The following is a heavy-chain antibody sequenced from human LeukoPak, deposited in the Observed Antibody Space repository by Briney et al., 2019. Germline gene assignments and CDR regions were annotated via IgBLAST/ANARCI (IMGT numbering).Heavy chain of an antibody. CDR3: AKDRGDYTDWFDP. D-gene: IGHD4-17*01. CDR2: IRYDGSNK. V-gene: IGHV3-30*02. CDR1: GFIFSSYG. J-gene: IGHJ5*02. Sequence: GGSLRLSCAASGFIFSSYGMHWVRQAPDKGLEWVAFIRYDGSNKYYADSVKGRFTISRDNSKNTLNLQMNSLRTEDTAMYYCAKDRGDYTDWFDPWGQGTLVTVSS.